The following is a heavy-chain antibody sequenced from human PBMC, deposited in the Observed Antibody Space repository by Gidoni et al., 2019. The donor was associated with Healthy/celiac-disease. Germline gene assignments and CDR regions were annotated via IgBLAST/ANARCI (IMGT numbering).Heavy chain of an antibody. Sequence: PNSGGTNYAQKFQGRVTMTRDTSISTAYMELSRLRSDDTAVYYCARDLCGGDCYSGLDYWGQGTLVTVSS. D-gene: IGHD2-21*02. CDR2: PNSGGT. V-gene: IGHV1-2*02. J-gene: IGHJ4*02. CDR3: ARDLCGGDCYSGLDY.